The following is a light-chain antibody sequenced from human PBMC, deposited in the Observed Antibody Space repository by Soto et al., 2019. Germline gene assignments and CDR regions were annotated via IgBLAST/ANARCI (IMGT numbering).Light chain of an antibody. Sequence: QSVLTQPPSASGTPGQRVTISCSGSISNIGSNYVYWYQQLPGTAPNLLIYRNNERPSGVPARFSGSKSGTSASLAISGLRYEDEADYHCAAWDDSLSGWVFGGGTKLTVL. CDR2: RNN. CDR1: ISNIGSNY. J-gene: IGLJ3*02. CDR3: AAWDDSLSGWV. V-gene: IGLV1-47*01.